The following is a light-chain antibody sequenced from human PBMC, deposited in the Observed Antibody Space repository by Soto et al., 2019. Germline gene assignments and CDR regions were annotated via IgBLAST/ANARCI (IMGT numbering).Light chain of an antibody. CDR1: QSVSSY. V-gene: IGKV3-11*01. CDR2: DAS. J-gene: IGKJ4*01. CDR3: QQRSNSPLT. Sequence: EIVLTQSPATLSLSPGERATLSCRASQSVSSYLAWYQKKPGQAPRLLIYDASNRATGIPARFSGSGSGTDFTLTISSLAPEDFAVYYFQQRSNSPLTFGGGTKVEIK.